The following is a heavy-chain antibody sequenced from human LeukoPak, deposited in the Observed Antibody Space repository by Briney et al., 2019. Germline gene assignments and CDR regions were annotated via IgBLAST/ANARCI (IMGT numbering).Heavy chain of an antibody. V-gene: IGHV1-2*02. CDR2: INPKSSRT. J-gene: IGHJ4*02. D-gene: IGHD3-3*01. CDR1: GYXFTGFH. CDR3: ARNGGTSGPDLDC. Sequence: ASVKVSCKASGYXFTGFHMHWVRQAPGQGLEWMGWINPKSSRTNYAQKFQGRVTMTRDTSISTAYMELTSLRSDDTAIYYCARNGGTSGPDLDCWGQGTLVTVSS.